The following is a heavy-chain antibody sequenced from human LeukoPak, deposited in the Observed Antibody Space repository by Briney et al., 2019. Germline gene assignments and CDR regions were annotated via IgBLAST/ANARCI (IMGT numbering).Heavy chain of an antibody. CDR1: GGTFSSYA. D-gene: IGHD1-26*01. V-gene: IGHV1-69*13. J-gene: IGHJ4*02. Sequence: GASVKVSCKASGGTFSSYAISWVRQAPGQGLEWMGGIIPIFGTANYAQKFQGRVTITADESTSTAYMELSSLRSEDTAVYYCARDPRWELLRGGFDYWGQGTLATVSS. CDR3: ARDPRWELLRGGFDY. CDR2: IIPIFGTA.